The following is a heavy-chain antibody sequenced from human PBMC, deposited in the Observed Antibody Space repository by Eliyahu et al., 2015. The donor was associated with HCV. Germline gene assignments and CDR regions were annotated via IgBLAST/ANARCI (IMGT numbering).Heavy chain of an antibody. V-gene: IGHV3-23*01. CDR2: ISGGGGST. CDR1: GFTXXSYA. J-gene: IGHJ4*02. CDR3: AKGSYSGSYVYSDY. D-gene: IGHD1-26*01. Sequence: EVQVLESGGGLVQPGGSLRLSCXXSGFTXXSYAMTWVXQAPGKGLEWVSAISGGGGSTYYGDSVKGRFTISRDNSNNTLYLQMNTLRAEDTAVYYCAKGSYSGSYVYSDYWGQGTLVTVSS.